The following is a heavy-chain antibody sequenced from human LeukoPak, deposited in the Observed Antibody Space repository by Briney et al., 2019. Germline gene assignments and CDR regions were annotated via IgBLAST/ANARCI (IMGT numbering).Heavy chain of an antibody. D-gene: IGHD5-18*01. V-gene: IGHV4-59*05. CDR2: IYYSKNT. J-gene: IGHJ4*02. CDR3: VSPRGFSYGYFDY. Sequence: PSETLSLTCTVSGGSISTYYWTWIRQPPGKGLEWIGSIYYSKNTYYNPSLKSRVTISADTSKNQFSLTLGSVSATDTAVYYCVSPRGFSYGYFDYWGQGTLVTVSS. CDR1: GGSISTYY.